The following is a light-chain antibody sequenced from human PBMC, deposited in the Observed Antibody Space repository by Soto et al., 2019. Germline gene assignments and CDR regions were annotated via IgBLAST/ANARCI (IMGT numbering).Light chain of an antibody. J-gene: IGLJ1*01. CDR1: SSNIGAGYD. Sequence: QSVLTQPPSVSGAPGQRVTISCTGTSSNIGAGYDVHWYQHLPGTAPKLLIYGNSDRPSGVPDRFSGSKSGTSASLAITGLQAEDEADYYCQSYDTTLSGSVFGRETKVTV. CDR3: QSYDTTLSGSV. CDR2: GNS. V-gene: IGLV1-40*01.